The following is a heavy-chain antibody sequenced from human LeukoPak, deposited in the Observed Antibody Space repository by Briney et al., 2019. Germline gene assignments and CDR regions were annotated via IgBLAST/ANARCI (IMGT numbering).Heavy chain of an antibody. CDR2: IYYSGST. CDR3: ARATTGTTNWFDP. Sequence: PETLSLTCTVSGGSISSYYWSWIRQPPGKGLEWIGYIYYSGSTNYNPSLKSRVTISVDTSKNQYSLKLSSVTAADTAVYYCARATTGTTNWFDPWGQGTLVTVSS. CDR1: GGSISSYY. J-gene: IGHJ5*02. V-gene: IGHV4-59*01. D-gene: IGHD1-1*01.